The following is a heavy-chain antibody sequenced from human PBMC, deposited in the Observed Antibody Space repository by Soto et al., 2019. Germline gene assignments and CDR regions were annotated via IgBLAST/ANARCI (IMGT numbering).Heavy chain of an antibody. CDR1: GGTFSSYA. CDR2: IIPIFGTA. Sequence: QVQLGQSGAEVKKPGSSVKVSCKASGGTFSSYAISWVRQAPGQGLEWMGGIIPIFGTATYAQKFQGRVTISADETTSTAYMELRSLRSEDTAVYYCARAYCSGGSCDYYYGMDVWGQGTTVTVSS. J-gene: IGHJ6*02. V-gene: IGHV1-69*01. CDR3: ARAYCSGGSCDYYYGMDV. D-gene: IGHD2-15*01.